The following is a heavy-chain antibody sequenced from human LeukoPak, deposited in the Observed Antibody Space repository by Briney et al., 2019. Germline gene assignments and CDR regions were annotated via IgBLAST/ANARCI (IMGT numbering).Heavy chain of an antibody. CDR1: GGSISSSSYY. CDR2: IYYSGST. D-gene: IGHD3-3*01. CDR3: ARLNILEGIFDY. V-gene: IGHV4-39*01. Sequence: SETLSLTCTDSGGSISSSSYYWGWIRQPPGKGLEWIGSIYYSGSTYYNPSLKSRVTISVDTSKNQFSLKLSSVTAADTAVYYCARLNILEGIFDYWGQGTLVTVSS. J-gene: IGHJ4*02.